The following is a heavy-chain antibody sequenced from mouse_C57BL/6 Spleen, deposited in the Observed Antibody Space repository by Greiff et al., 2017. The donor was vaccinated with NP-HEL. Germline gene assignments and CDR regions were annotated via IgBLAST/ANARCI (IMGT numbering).Heavy chain of an antibody. CDR3: ARVYGYDRVYFDY. CDR1: GYAFSSYW. Sequence: VQLQQSGAELVKPGASVKISCKASGYAFSSYWMNWVKQRPGKGLEWIGQIYPGDGDTNYNGKFKGKATLTADKSSSTAYMQLSSLTSEDSAVYFWARVYGYDRVYFDYWGQGTTLTVSS. D-gene: IGHD2-2*01. J-gene: IGHJ2*01. CDR2: IYPGDGDT. V-gene: IGHV1-80*01.